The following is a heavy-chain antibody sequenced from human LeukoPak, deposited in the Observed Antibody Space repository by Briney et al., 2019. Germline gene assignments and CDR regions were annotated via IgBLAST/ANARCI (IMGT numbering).Heavy chain of an antibody. J-gene: IGHJ4*02. V-gene: IGHV4-59*08. Sequence: SQSLSLTCTLSARSIGSDYWTWIRQPPGKVLEYIGYIYYHGGTNYNPSLKNRVTISVGTSTIQFSLKLSSVPAADTAVYFCAKYGNSGWVIDNWGQGTLVTVSS. CDR1: ARSIGSDY. CDR3: AKYGNSGWVIDN. D-gene: IGHD6-19*01. CDR2: IYYHGGT.